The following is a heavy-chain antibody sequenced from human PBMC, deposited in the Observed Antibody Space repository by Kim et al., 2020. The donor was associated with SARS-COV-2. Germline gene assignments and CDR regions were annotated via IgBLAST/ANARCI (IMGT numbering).Heavy chain of an antibody. CDR2: ISGNSENM. CDR3: AKGMSLLRGINS. V-gene: IGHV3-9*01. Sequence: GGSLRLSCVASGFTFEDYAMHWVRQAPGKGLEWVSGISGNSENMGYGDSVKGRFTISRDNSKNSLYLQMNSLRAEDTALYFCAKGMSLLRGINSWGPGTLVTVSS. J-gene: IGHJ4*02. D-gene: IGHD1-20*01. CDR1: GFTFEDYA.